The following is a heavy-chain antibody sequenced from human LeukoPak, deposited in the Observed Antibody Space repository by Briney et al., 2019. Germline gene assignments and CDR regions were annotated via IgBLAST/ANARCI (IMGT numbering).Heavy chain of an antibody. CDR1: GGSFSGHF. D-gene: IGHD6-19*01. CDR3: ARRGSSGWHFDY. V-gene: IGHV4-34*01. J-gene: IGHJ4*02. CDR2: VKHTVST. Sequence: SETLSLTCAVYGGSFSGHFWTWIRQSPGKGLEWIGEVKHTVSTHSNPSLESRVIISLDASKNQFSLKLSSVTDADTAVYYCARRGSSGWHFDYWGQGTLVTVSS.